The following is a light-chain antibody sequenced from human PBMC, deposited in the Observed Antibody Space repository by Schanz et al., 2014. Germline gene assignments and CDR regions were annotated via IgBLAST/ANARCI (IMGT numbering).Light chain of an antibody. CDR3: CSYAGSTTYWL. CDR2: SNN. Sequence: QSVLTQPPSASGTPGQRVTISCSGSSSNIGGNTVNWYQQLPGTAPKPLIYSNNQRPSGVPDRFSGSKSGTSASLAISGLQSEDEADYYCCSYAGSTTYWLFGGGTKLTVL. J-gene: IGLJ3*02. CDR1: SSNIGGNT. V-gene: IGLV1-44*01.